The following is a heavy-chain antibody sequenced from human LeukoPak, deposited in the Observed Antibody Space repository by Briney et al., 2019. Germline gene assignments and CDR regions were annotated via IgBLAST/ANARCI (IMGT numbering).Heavy chain of an antibody. J-gene: IGHJ4*02. V-gene: IGHV3-30*18. Sequence: PGRSLRLSCAASGFTFSSYGMHWVRQAPGKGLXWVAVISYDGSNKYYADSVKGRFTISRDNSKNTLYLQMNSLRAEDTAVYYCAKQYSGYLSDYWGQGTLVTVSS. CDR2: ISYDGSNK. CDR1: GFTFSSYG. CDR3: AKQYSGYLSDY. D-gene: IGHD5-12*01.